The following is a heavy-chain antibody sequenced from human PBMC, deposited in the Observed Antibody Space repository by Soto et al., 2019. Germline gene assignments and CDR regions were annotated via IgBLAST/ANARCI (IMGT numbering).Heavy chain of an antibody. CDR3: ARDQYYDYYDSSGTKVAGAFDI. Sequence: PGGSLRLSCAASGFTFSDYYMSWIRQAPGKGLEWVSYISSSGSTIYYADSVKGRFTISRDNAKNSLYLQMNSLRAEDTAVYYCARDQYYDYYDSSGTKVAGAFDIWGQGTMVT. J-gene: IGHJ3*02. D-gene: IGHD3-22*01. CDR1: GFTFSDYY. V-gene: IGHV3-11*01. CDR2: ISSSGSTI.